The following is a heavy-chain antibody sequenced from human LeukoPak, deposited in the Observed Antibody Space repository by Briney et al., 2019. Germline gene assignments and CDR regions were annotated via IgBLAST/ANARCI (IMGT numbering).Heavy chain of an antibody. CDR1: GYTFTGYY. D-gene: IGHD3-22*01. CDR3: ARVPYYDSSGYPGNIDY. Sequence: ASVKVSCKASGYTFTGYYMHWVRQAPGQGLEWMGWINPNSGGTSYAQKFQGRVTMTRDTSISTAYMELSRLRSDDTAVYYCARVPYYDSSGYPGNIDYWGQGTLVTVSS. V-gene: IGHV1-2*02. J-gene: IGHJ4*02. CDR2: INPNSGGT.